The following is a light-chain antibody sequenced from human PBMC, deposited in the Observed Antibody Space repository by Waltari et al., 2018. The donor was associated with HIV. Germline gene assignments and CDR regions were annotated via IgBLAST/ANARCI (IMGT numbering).Light chain of an antibody. V-gene: IGLV1-47*01. CDR1: TSNIGSNY. CDR3: VAWDDSLRGVL. J-gene: IGLJ2*01. CDR2: RND. Sequence: SVLTQPPSASGTPGQRVTISCSGSTSNIGSNYVFWYQHLPGTAPKLLIHRNDQRPSGVPDLFSASTSGTSASLAISGLRSEDEADYYCVAWDDSLRGVLFGGGTKVAVL.